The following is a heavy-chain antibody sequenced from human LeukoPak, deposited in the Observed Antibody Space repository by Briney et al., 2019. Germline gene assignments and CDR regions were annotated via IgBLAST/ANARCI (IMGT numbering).Heavy chain of an antibody. CDR2: IIPIFGIA. V-gene: IGHV1-69*04. CDR1: GGTFSSYA. Sequence: SVKVSCKASGGTFSSYAVSWVRQAPGQGLEWMGRIIPIFGIANYAQKFQGRVTITADKSTSTAYMELSSLRSEDTAVYYCARDEYGINWFDPWGQGTLVTVSS. J-gene: IGHJ5*02. CDR3: ARDEYGINWFDP. D-gene: IGHD4/OR15-4a*01.